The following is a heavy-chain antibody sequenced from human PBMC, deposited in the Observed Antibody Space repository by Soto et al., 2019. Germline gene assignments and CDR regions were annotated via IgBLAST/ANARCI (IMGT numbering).Heavy chain of an antibody. J-gene: IGHJ4*02. D-gene: IGHD3-10*01. CDR1: GFTFSSYA. CDR3: ARAVSAPRKPDWFRGEYYFDY. Sequence: GGSLRLSCAASGFTFSSYAMTWVRQAPGKGLEWVAAITTGGDATHYADSVKGRFTISRDNSKNTLYLQMNSLRAEDTAVYYCARAVSAPRKPDWFRGEYYFDYWGQGTLVTVSS. CDR2: ITTGGDAT. V-gene: IGHV3-23*01.